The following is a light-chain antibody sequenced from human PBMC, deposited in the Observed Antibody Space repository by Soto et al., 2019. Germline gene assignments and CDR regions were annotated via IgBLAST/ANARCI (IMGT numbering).Light chain of an antibody. V-gene: IGKV1-5*03. J-gene: IGKJ1*01. CDR1: QSITGW. CDR2: KAS. CDR3: LQHNTYPRT. Sequence: TITCRASQSITGWLAWFQQKPGKAPKLPISKASSLQSGVPSRFSGSGSGTEFTLTISSLQPEDSATYFCLQHNTYPRTFGQGTKVDIK.